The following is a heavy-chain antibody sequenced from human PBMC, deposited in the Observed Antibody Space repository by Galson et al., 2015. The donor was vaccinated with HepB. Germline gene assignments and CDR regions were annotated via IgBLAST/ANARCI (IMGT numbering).Heavy chain of an antibody. V-gene: IGHV3-30*04. Sequence: SLRLSCAASAFTFSRHAMHWVRQAPGKGLEWVAVILYDGGNSYYADSVKGRFTISRDNSKTTVYLQMNSLRAEDTAVYYCARDRVPGVAGTDFDYWGQGTLVTVSS. CDR1: AFTFSRHA. CDR2: ILYDGGNS. CDR3: ARDRVPGVAGTDFDY. J-gene: IGHJ4*02. D-gene: IGHD6-19*01.